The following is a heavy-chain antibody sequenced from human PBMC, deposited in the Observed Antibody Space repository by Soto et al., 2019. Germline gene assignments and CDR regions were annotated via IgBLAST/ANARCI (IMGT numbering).Heavy chain of an antibody. V-gene: IGHV3-23*01. J-gene: IGHJ4*02. Sequence: GGSLRLSCAASGFTFSSYAMSWVRQAPGKGLEWVSAISGSGGSTYYADSVKGRFTISRDNSKNTLYLQMNSLRAEDTAVYYCAKGEPAYCSGGSCLLLDYWGQGTLVTVSS. D-gene: IGHD2-15*01. CDR3: AKGEPAYCSGGSCLLLDY. CDR1: GFTFSSYA. CDR2: ISGSGGST.